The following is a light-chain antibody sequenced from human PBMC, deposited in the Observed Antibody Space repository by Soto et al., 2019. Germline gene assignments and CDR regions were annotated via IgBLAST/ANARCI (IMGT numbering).Light chain of an antibody. CDR1: SGSVSTTNY. CDR3: LLFMSSGISV. J-gene: IGLJ3*02. CDR2: NTY. V-gene: IGLV8-61*01. Sequence: QTVVTQEPSFSVSPGGTATLTCALSSGSVSTTNYPAWYQQTPGQAPRTLIYNTYTRSSGVPDRFSGSILGNKAALTISGAQADDESDYYCLLFMSSGISVFGGGTKL.